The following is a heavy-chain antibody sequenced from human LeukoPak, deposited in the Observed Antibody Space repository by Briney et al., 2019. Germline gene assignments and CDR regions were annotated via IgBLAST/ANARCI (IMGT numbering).Heavy chain of an antibody. CDR2: IIPILGIA. J-gene: IGHJ4*02. D-gene: IGHD3-22*01. CDR3: ARGGYYDSSGYPVY. V-gene: IGHV1-69*04. Sequence: SVKVSFKASGGTFSSYAISWVRQAPGQGLEWMGRIIPILGIANYAQKFQGRVTITADKSTSTAYMELSSLRSEDTAVYYCARGGYYDSSGYPVYWGQGTLVTVSS. CDR1: GGTFSSYA.